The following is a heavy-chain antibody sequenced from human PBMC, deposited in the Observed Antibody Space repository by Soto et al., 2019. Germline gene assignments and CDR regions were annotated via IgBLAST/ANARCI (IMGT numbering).Heavy chain of an antibody. CDR2: IIPIFGTA. CDR3: ASHEGDSSSWYQDWFDP. D-gene: IGHD6-13*01. J-gene: IGHJ5*02. V-gene: IGHV1-69*01. CDR1: GGTFSSYA. Sequence: QVQLVQSGAEVKKPGSSVKVSCKASGGTFSSYAISWVRQAPGQGLEWMGGIIPIFGTANYAQKFQGRVTITADESTSTAYMELSSLRSEDTAVYYCASHEGDSSSWYQDWFDPWGQGTLVTVSS.